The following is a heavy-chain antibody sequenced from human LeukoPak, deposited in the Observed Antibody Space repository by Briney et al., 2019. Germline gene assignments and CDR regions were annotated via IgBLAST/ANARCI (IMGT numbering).Heavy chain of an antibody. CDR2: IKQDGSEK. D-gene: IGHD4-11*01. J-gene: IGHJ4*02. V-gene: IGHV3-7*01. CDR1: GFTFDDYA. CDR3: ARDRHDYTHYFDY. Sequence: GRSLRLSCAASGFTFDDYAMHWVRQAPGKGLEWVANIKQDGSEKFYVDSVKGRFTISRDNAKNSLYLQMNSLRAEDTAVYYCARDRHDYTHYFDYWGQGTLVTVSS.